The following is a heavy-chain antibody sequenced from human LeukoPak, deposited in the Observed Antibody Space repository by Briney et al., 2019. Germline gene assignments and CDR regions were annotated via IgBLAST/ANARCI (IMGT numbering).Heavy chain of an antibody. Sequence: PGGSLKLSCAASGFNFSTYSMNWVRQAPGKGLEWVSAISGSGGSTYYVDSVKGRFTISRDNSKNTLYLQMNSLRAEDTAVYYCAKGKGATTPFDAFDIWGQGTMVTVSS. V-gene: IGHV3-23*01. CDR2: ISGSGGST. J-gene: IGHJ3*02. CDR1: GFNFSTYS. CDR3: AKGKGATTPFDAFDI. D-gene: IGHD1-26*01.